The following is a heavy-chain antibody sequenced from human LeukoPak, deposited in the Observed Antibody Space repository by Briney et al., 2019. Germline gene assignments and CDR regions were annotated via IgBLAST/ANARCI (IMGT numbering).Heavy chain of an antibody. CDR1: GFTFSSYA. CDR3: ARDHCSSTSCYPNTAIDY. CDR2: ISYDGSNK. J-gene: IGHJ4*02. V-gene: IGHV3-30-3*01. Sequence: PGRSLRLSCAASGFTFSSYAMHWVRQAPGKGLEWVAVISYDGSNKYYADSVKGRFTIFRDNSKNTLYLQMNSLRAEDTALYYCARDHCSSTSCYPNTAIDYWGQGTLVTVSS. D-gene: IGHD2-2*01.